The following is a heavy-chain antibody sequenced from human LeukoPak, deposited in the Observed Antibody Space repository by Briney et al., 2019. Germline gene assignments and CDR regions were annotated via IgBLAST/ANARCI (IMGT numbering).Heavy chain of an antibody. V-gene: IGHV3-23*01. Sequence: PGGSLRLSCAASGFTFSTYAMTWVRQPPGKGLEWVSAISGGGDTTYSAASVKGRFTISRDNSKNTLYLQMSSLRAEDTAVYYCAYGSGTYYRGFDYWGQGTLVTVSS. J-gene: IGHJ4*02. CDR2: ISGGGDTT. CDR3: AYGSGTYYRGFDY. CDR1: GFTFSTYA. D-gene: IGHD3-10*01.